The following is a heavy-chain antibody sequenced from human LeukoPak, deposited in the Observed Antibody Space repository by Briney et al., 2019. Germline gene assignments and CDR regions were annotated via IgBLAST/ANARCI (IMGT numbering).Heavy chain of an antibody. D-gene: IGHD6-13*01. J-gene: IGHJ4*02. CDR1: GFTFSSYS. CDR3: ARAPGIAAAGEDY. V-gene: IGHV3-21*01. CDR2: ISSSSSYI. Sequence: GGSLRLSCAASGFTFSSYSMNWVRQAPGKGLEWVSSISSSSSYIYYADSVKGRFAISRDNAKNSLYLQMNSLRAEDTAVYYCARAPGIAAAGEDYWGQGTLVTVSS.